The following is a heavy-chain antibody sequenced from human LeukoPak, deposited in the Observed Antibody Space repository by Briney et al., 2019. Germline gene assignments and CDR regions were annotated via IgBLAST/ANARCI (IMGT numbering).Heavy chain of an antibody. CDR1: GFTFGEYA. Sequence: PGGSLRLSCTISGFTFGEYAMSWFRQAPGKGLDLVGFIRSEAYGGTTEYAASVKGRFTISRDDSESLAYLQMTSLKIEDTAVYYCTKGWGDYWGRGTLVTVSS. D-gene: IGHD6-19*01. J-gene: IGHJ4*02. CDR2: IRSEAYGGTT. CDR3: TKGWGDY. V-gene: IGHV3-49*03.